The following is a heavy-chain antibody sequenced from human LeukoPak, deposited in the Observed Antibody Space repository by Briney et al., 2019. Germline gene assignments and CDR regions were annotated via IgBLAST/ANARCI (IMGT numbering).Heavy chain of an antibody. Sequence: SETLSLTCTVSGGTISSSSYYWGWIRQPPGKGLEWIGSIYYSGTTYYNPSLKSRVTISVDTSKSQFPLRLTSVTAADTAVYYSARHVRFLEWLSSYYFDYWGQGALVTVSS. CDR3: ARHVRFLEWLSSYYFDY. J-gene: IGHJ4*02. V-gene: IGHV4-39*01. CDR2: IYYSGTT. D-gene: IGHD3-3*01. CDR1: GGTISSSSYY.